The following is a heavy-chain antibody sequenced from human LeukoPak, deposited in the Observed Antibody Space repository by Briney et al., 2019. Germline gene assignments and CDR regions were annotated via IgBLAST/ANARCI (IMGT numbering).Heavy chain of an antibody. CDR1: GYTFTSYD. J-gene: IGHJ5*02. V-gene: IGHV1-8*01. Sequence: ASVKVSCKASGYTFTSYDINWVRQATGQGLEWMGWMNPNSGNTGYAQKFQGRVTMTRNTSISTAYMELSSLGSEDTAVYYCARRRRVGANNWFDPWGQGTLVTVSS. CDR3: ARRRRVGANNWFDP. D-gene: IGHD1-26*01. CDR2: MNPNSGNT.